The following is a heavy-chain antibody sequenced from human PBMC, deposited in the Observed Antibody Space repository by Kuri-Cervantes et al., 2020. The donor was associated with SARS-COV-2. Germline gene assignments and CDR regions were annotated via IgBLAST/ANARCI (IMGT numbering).Heavy chain of an antibody. D-gene: IGHD4-11*01. CDR2: ISSSSSYI. J-gene: IGHJ4*02. Sequence: LSLTCAASGFTFSSYSMNWVRQAPGKGLEWVSSISSSSSYIYYADSVKGRFTISRDNAKNSLYLRMNSLRAEDTAVYYCARVTTVTEGYWGQGTLVTVSS. CDR3: ARVTTVTEGY. V-gene: IGHV3-21*01. CDR1: GFTFSSYS.